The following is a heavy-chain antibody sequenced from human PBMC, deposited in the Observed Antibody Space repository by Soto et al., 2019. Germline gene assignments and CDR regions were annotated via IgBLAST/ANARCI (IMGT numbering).Heavy chain of an antibody. V-gene: IGHV3-48*01. CDR1: GFIFSSYS. CDR2: ISADSTII. CDR3: VRDRLKAFDY. D-gene: IGHD2-21*01. J-gene: IGHJ4*02. Sequence: GGALRLSCAASGFIFSSYSMNWVLHAPGKGLEYISYISADSTIIFYADSVKGRFTISRDNARSSLDLQMNSLSVEDTAVYYCVRDRLKAFDYWGQGTLVTVSS.